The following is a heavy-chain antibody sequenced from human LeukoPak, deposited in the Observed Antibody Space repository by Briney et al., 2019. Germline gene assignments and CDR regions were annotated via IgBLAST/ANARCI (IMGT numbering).Heavy chain of an antibody. Sequence: GGSLRLSCAASGFTFNSYAMSWVRQAPGKGLEWVSGISGSGGNTYYADSVKGRFTISRDNPRNTLYLQMNSLTAEDTALYYCAKSRGYSNTSPFDYWGQGTLVAVSS. CDR1: GFTFNSYA. CDR3: AKSRGYSNTSPFDY. J-gene: IGHJ4*02. V-gene: IGHV3-23*01. D-gene: IGHD5-12*01. CDR2: ISGSGGNT.